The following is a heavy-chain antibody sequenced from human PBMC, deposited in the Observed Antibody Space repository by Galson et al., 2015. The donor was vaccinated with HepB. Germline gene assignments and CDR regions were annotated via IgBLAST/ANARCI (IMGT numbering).Heavy chain of an antibody. CDR1: GGTFSSYA. J-gene: IGHJ4*02. CDR3: ARVARYNWNDVGNY. CDR2: ISGYNGNT. V-gene: IGHV1-18*01. D-gene: IGHD1-1*01. Sequence: SVKVSCKASGGTFSSYAISWVRQAPGQGLEWMGWISGYNGNTNYAEKFQGRVTMTTDISTRTAYMDLRSLRSDDTAVYYCARVARYNWNDVGNYWGQGTLVTVSS.